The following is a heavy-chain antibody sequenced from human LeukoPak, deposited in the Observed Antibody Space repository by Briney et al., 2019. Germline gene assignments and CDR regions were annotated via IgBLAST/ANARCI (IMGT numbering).Heavy chain of an antibody. CDR2: ISDSGVSA. D-gene: IGHD3-9*01. Sequence: PGGPLTLPCAVSGLTFYKYDMLCPREARGRAVVGVLVISDSGVSAWYADTVKGRFTISRDNYKHTLSLQTDSLRAEHSAVYYCAPDLRGSDWSVDSWGQGTLVTVSS. V-gene: IGHV3-23*01. CDR1: GLTFYKYD. CDR3: APDLRGSDWSVDS. J-gene: IGHJ4*02.